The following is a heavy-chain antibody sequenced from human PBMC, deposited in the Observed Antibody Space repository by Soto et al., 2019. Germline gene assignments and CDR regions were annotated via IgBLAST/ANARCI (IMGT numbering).Heavy chain of an antibody. CDR3: ATEARCGSEPYQYRYYGMDV. CDR1: GGSISSGGYH. CDR2: IYYSGST. D-gene: IGHD2-2*01. V-gene: IGHV4-31*03. Sequence: QVQLQESGPGQVKPSQTLSLTCTVSGGSISSGGYHWNWIRQHPGKGLEWIGNIYYSGSTSYNPSLKSRVTMSLDTSKNQFSLKLSSVTAADTAVYYCATEARCGSEPYQYRYYGMDVWGQGTTVTVSS. J-gene: IGHJ6*02.